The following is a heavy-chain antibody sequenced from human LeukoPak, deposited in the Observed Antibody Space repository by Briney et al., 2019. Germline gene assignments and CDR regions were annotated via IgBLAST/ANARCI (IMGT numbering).Heavy chain of an antibody. CDR3: AREFRYYDGSGYYSFAFDI. CDR1: GGSISSYY. Sequence: SETLSLTCTVSGGSISSYYWSWIRQPAGKGLEWIGRIYTSGSTNYNPSLKSRVTMSVDTSKNQFSLKLSSVTAADTGVYYCAREFRYYDGSGYYSFAFDIWGRGTMVTVSS. CDR2: IYTSGST. J-gene: IGHJ3*02. D-gene: IGHD3-22*01. V-gene: IGHV4-4*07.